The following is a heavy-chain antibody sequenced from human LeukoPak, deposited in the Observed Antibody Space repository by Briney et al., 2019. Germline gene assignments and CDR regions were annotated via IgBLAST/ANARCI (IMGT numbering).Heavy chain of an antibody. CDR3: ARLDLPEA. V-gene: IGHV4-39*01. J-gene: IGHJ5*02. CDR1: GGSISSSRYD. Sequence: SETLSLTCTVSGGSISSSRYDWGWIRQPPEKGLEWIGSIYYSGSTYNNPSLKSRVTISVDASKNQFSLKLSSMTAADSAVYYCARLDLPEAWGQGTLVTVSS. D-gene: IGHD1-14*01. CDR2: IYYSGST.